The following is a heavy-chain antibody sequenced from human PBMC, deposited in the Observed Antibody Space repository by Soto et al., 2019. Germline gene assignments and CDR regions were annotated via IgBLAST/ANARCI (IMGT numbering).Heavy chain of an antibody. V-gene: IGHV3-23*01. Sequence: GGSLSLSCAASGFTFSSYAMSWVRQAPGKGLEWVSAISGSGGSTYYADSVKGRFTISRDNSKNTLYLQMNSLRAEDTAVYYCAKDQGDIVVVVAATFDYWGQGTLVTVSS. CDR1: GFTFSSYA. CDR2: ISGSGGST. CDR3: AKDQGDIVVVVAATFDY. D-gene: IGHD2-15*01. J-gene: IGHJ4*02.